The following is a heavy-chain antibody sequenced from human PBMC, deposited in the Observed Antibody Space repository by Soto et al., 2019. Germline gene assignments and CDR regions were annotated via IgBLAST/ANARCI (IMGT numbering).Heavy chain of an antibody. J-gene: IGHJ4*02. V-gene: IGHV3-30*18. CDR3: AKAISGWYYEY. CDR2: ISYDGSNK. Sequence: ESGGGVVQPGRSLRLSCAASGFTFSSYAMHWVRQAPGKGLEWVAVISYDGSNKYYADSVKGRFTISRDNSKNTLYLQMNSLRAEDTAVYYCAKAISGWYYEYWGQGTLVNVSS. CDR1: GFTFSSYA. D-gene: IGHD6-19*01.